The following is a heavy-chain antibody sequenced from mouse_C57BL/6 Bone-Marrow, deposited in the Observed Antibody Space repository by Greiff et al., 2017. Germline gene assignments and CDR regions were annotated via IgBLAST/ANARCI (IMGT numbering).Heavy chain of an antibody. CDR2: IWGGGST. CDR3: AKHGGPYYYGSSYGYWYFDV. J-gene: IGHJ1*03. CDR1: GFSLTSYG. D-gene: IGHD1-1*01. V-gene: IGHV2-9*01. Sequence: QVQLKESGPGLVAPSQSLSITCTVSGFSLTSYGVDWVRQPPGKGLEWLGVIWGGGSTNYNSALMSRLSISKDNSKSQVFLKMNSLQTDDTAMYYCAKHGGPYYYGSSYGYWYFDVWGTGTTVTVSS.